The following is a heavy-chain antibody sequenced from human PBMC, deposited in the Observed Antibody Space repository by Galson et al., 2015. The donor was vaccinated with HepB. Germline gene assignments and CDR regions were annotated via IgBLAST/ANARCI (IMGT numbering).Heavy chain of an antibody. D-gene: IGHD3-16*01. CDR3: ARHQGAYPPSWAFDI. V-gene: IGHV5-10-1*01. J-gene: IGHJ3*02. CDR1: GYRFTSYW. CDR2: IDPSDSYT. Sequence: QSGAEVKKPGESLRISCQGSGYRFTSYWITWVRQMPGKGLEWMGRIDPSDSYTNYSPSFQGHVAISADKSISTAFLQWGSLRASDTAMYYCARHQGAYPPSWAFDIWGQGTMVTVSS.